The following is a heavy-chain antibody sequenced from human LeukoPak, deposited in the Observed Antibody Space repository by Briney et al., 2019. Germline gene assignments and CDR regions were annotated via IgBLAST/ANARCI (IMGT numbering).Heavy chain of an antibody. J-gene: IGHJ4*02. CDR1: GYTFTGYY. Sequence: ASVKVSCKASGYTFTGYYMHWVRQAPGQGLEWMGWINPNSGGTNYAQKFQGRVTMTRDTSISTAYMELSRLRSDGTAVYYCARARGSGGRDVRGFDYWGQGTLVTVSS. D-gene: IGHD2-15*01. CDR2: INPNSGGT. V-gene: IGHV1-2*02. CDR3: ARARGSGGRDVRGFDY.